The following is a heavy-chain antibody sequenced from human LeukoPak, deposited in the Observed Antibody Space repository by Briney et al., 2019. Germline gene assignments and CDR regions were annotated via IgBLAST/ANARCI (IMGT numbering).Heavy chain of an antibody. CDR2: IYPGDSDT. CDR3: ARTLMAARYYYGMDV. Sequence: GESLQISCKGFGYNFTSHWIGWVRQMPGKGLEWMGIIYPGDSDTRYSPPFQGQVTISADKSISTAYLQWSSLKASDTAMYYCARTLMAARYYYGMDVWGQGTTVTVSS. V-gene: IGHV5-51*01. D-gene: IGHD6-6*01. J-gene: IGHJ6*02. CDR1: GYNFTSHW.